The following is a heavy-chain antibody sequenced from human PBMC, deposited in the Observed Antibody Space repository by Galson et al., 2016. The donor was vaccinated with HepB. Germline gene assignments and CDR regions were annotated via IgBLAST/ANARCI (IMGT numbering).Heavy chain of an antibody. D-gene: IGHD3-10*01. CDR3: ARDDYGSGSYYDFAGMDV. CDR1: GLTVSNNY. Sequence: SLRLSCAASGLTVSNNYMNWVRQAPGKGLEWVSVIYSGGNTYYADSVKGRFTISRHNSKNTVYLQMNSLRAEDTAIYYCARDDYGSGSYYDFAGMDVWGQGTTVTVSS. CDR2: IYSGGNT. J-gene: IGHJ6*02. V-gene: IGHV3-53*04.